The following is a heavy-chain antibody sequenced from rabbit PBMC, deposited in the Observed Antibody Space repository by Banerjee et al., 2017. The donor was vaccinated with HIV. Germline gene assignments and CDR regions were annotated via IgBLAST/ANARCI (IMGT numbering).Heavy chain of an antibody. Sequence: QEQLEESGGDLVKPEGSLTLTCTASGFSLSSYDMCWVRQAPGKGLEWIGCIWTGSSGSTYYASWAKGRFTISKTSSTTVTLQMTSLTAADTATYFCARDKAASDGYGSFNLWGQGTLVTVS. CDR3: ARDKAASDGYGSFNL. CDR2: IWTGSSGST. D-gene: IGHD6-1*01. J-gene: IGHJ4*01. CDR1: GFSLSSYD. V-gene: IGHV1S45*01.